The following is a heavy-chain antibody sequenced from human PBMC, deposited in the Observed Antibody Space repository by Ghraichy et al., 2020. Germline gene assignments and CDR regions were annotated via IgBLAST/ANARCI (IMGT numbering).Heavy chain of an antibody. J-gene: IGHJ4*02. V-gene: IGHV4-34*01. CDR1: GGSFSGYY. CDR3: ASQRSTIFGRRYFDY. CDR2: INHSGST. D-gene: IGHD3-3*01. Sequence: SETLSLTCAVYGGSFSGYYWSWIRQPPGKGLEWIGEINHSGSTNYNPSLKSRVTISVDTSKNQFSLKLSSVTAADTAVYYCASQRSTIFGRRYFDYWGQGTLVTVSS.